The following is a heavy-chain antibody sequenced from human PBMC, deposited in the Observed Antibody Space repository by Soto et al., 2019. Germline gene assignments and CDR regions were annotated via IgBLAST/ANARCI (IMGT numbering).Heavy chain of an antibody. J-gene: IGHJ3*02. V-gene: IGHV4-39*01. Sequence: SETLSLTCTVSGGSLSSSSYYWGWLRQPPGKGLGWIGSIYYSGSTYYNPSLKSRVTISVDTSKNRFSLKLSSVTASGTAVYYCASATRWSRNAFDIWGQGTMVTV. CDR3: ASATRWSRNAFDI. CDR1: GGSLSSSSYY. CDR2: IYYSGST.